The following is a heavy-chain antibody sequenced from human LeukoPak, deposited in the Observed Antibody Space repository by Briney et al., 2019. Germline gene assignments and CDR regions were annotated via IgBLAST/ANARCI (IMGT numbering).Heavy chain of an antibody. CDR1: GGSISSYY. CDR3: ARVLLSGSYYLGD. D-gene: IGHD1-26*01. CDR2: IYYSGST. J-gene: IGHJ4*02. V-gene: IGHV4-59*01. Sequence: SETLSLTCTVSGGSISSYYWSWIRQPPGKGLEWIGYIYYSGSTNYNPSLKSRVTISVDTSKNQFSLKLSSVTAADTAVYYCARVLLSGSYYLGDWGQGTLVTVSS.